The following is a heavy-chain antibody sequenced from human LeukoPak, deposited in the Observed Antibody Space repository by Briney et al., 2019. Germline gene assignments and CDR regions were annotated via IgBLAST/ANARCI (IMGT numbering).Heavy chain of an antibody. CDR3: ARDGLKGSGWYDYYYYGMDV. V-gene: IGHV1-3*01. J-gene: IGHJ6*04. Sequence: AASVKVSCKASGYTFTSYAMHWVRQAPGQRLEWMGWINAGNGNTKYSQKFQGRVTITRDTSASTAYMELSSLRSEDTAVYYCARDGLKGSGWYDYYYYGMDVWGKGTTVTVSS. CDR2: INAGNGNT. D-gene: IGHD6-19*01. CDR1: GYTFTSYA.